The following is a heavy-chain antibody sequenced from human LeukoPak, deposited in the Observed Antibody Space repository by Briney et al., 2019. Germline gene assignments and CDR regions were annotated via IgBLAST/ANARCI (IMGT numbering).Heavy chain of an antibody. J-gene: IGHJ6*02. CDR1: GGSFSGYY. CDR3: ASMNYYYYGMDV. V-gene: IGHV4-34*01. D-gene: IGHD3-16*01. Sequence: SETLSLTCAVYGGSFSGYYWSWIRQPPGKGLEWIGEINHSGSTNYNPSLKSRVTISVDTSKNQFSLKLSSVTAADTAVYYCASMNYYYYGMDVWGQGTTVTVSS. CDR2: INHSGST.